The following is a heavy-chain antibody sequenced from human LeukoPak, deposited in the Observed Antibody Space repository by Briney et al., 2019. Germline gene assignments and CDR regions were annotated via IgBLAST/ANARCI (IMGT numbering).Heavy chain of an antibody. CDR1: GGSFSGYY. V-gene: IGHV4-59*08. CDR3: ARHGPRRDGYNYDY. D-gene: IGHD5-24*01. Sequence: KPSETLSLTCAVYGGSFSGYYWSWIRQPPGKGLECIGYIYYTGSTNYNYNPSLKSRVTISVDTSKNQFSLKLSSVTAADTAVYYCARHGPRRDGYNYDYWGPGTLVAVSS. CDR2: IYYTGSTNY. J-gene: IGHJ4*02.